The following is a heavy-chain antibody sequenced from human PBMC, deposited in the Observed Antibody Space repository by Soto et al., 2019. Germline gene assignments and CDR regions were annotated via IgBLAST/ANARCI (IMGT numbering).Heavy chain of an antibody. V-gene: IGHV4-39*01. CDR1: GGSISSRGYY. Sequence: QLQLQESGPGLVKPSETLSLTCTVSGGSISSRGYYWGWIRQPPGKGLEWIGTIYYSGSTYYNPSLKRRVPISVDTSKSQFSRKLSSVTAADTAVYYCATSNWFDPWGQGTLVTVSS. J-gene: IGHJ5*02. CDR3: ATSNWFDP. CDR2: IYYSGST.